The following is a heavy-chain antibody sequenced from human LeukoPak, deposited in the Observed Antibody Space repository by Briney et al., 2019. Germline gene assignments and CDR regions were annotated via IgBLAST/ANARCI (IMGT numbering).Heavy chain of an antibody. Sequence: SETLSLTCTVSGGSIGSYHWNWIRQPSGKGLEWIGIVFNNGGAKHNPSLKSRVAISVDTSKNQFALKLTSVTAADTAVYYCVASYGGYVLDYWGQGALVIVSS. CDR1: GGSIGSYH. V-gene: IGHV4-59*01. D-gene: IGHD5-12*01. J-gene: IGHJ4*02. CDR3: VASYGGYVLDY. CDR2: VFNNGGA.